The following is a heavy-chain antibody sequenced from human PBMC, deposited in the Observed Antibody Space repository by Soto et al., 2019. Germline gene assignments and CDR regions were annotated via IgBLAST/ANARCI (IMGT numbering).Heavy chain of an antibody. J-gene: IGHJ4*02. D-gene: IGHD6-19*01. CDR1: GGSISGSPYH. CDR3: AIPPPIEVAGPDY. Sequence: SETLSLTCTVSGGSISGSPYHWGWIRQPPGKGLEWIGSIDDSGKVYYNPSLTGRATLLVDTSRNRFSLNLNSVTAADTAVYYCAIPPPIEVAGPDYWGQGTLVTVSS. V-gene: IGHV4-39*02. CDR2: IDDSGKV.